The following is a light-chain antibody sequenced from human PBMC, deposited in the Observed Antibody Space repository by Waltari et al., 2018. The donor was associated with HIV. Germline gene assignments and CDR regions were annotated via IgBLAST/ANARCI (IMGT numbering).Light chain of an antibody. CDR2: DVN. CDR1: SSDVGGYNY. J-gene: IGLJ2*01. CDR3: CSYAGSYSYVV. V-gene: IGLV2-11*01. Sequence: QSALTQPRSVSGSPGPSVTLSCRGTSSDVGGYNYVSWYQQHPGKAPKLMIYDVNKRPSGVPDRFSGSKSGNTASLTISGLQAEDEADYYCCSYAGSYSYVVLGGGTKLTVL.